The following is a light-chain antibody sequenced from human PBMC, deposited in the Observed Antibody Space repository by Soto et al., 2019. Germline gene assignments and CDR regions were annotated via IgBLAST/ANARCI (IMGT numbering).Light chain of an antibody. Sequence: QSVLTQPASVSGSPGQLITISCTGTSSDVGSYNYVSWYQQHPGKAPKLMIYEVSDRPSGISSRFSGSKSGNTASLTISGLQTEGEADYYCSSYTSSSTLFGTGTKVTVL. V-gene: IGLV2-14*01. J-gene: IGLJ1*01. CDR2: EVS. CDR3: SSYTSSSTL. CDR1: SSDVGSYNY.